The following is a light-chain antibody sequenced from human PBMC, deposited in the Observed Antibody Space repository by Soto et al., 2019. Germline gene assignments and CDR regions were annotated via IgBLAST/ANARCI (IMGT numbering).Light chain of an antibody. CDR2: DAS. CDR3: QQFSSYPLT. J-gene: IGKJ4*01. CDR1: QTVRNNY. V-gene: IGKV3-20*01. Sequence: EFVLTQSPGTLSLSPWERVTLSCRASQTVRNNYLAWYQQKPGQAPRLLIYDASSRATGIPDRFSGGGSGTDFTLTISRLEPEDFAVYYCQQFSSYPLTFGGGTKVDI.